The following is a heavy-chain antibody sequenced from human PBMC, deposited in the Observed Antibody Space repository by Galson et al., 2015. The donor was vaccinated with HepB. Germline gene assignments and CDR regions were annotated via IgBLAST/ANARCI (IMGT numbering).Heavy chain of an antibody. V-gene: IGHV3-23*01. CDR3: AKYGTSCYTCLSYFDY. J-gene: IGHJ4*02. CDR1: GFTFSSYA. Sequence: SLRLSCAASGFTFSSYAMSWVRQAPGKGLEWVSTISGSGDDTYYADSVKGRFTISRDTSKNTLYLQMNSLRAEDTAVYYCAKYGTSCYTCLSYFDYWGQGTLVTVSS. CDR2: ISGSGDDT. D-gene: IGHD2-2*02.